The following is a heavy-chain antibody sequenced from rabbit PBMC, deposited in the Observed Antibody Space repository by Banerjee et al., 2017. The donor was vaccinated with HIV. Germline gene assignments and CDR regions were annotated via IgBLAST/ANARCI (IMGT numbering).Heavy chain of an antibody. CDR1: GFSFSSSYY. D-gene: IGHD7-1*01. CDR3: ASDAAGYAGYGYGFNL. Sequence: QSLEESGGDLVKPGASLTLTCTASGFSFSSSYYTCWVRQAPGKGLEWIACIDAGSSGRTYYASWAKGRFTISKTSSTTVTLQMTSLTAADTATYFCASDAAGYAGYGYGFNLWGPGTLVTVS. CDR2: IDAGSSGRT. V-gene: IGHV1S40*01. J-gene: IGHJ4*01.